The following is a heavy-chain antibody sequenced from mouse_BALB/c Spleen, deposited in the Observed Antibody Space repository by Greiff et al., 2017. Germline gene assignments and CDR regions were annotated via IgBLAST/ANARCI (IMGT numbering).Heavy chain of an antibody. Sequence: EVQVVESGGGLVQPGGSLKLSCAASGFTFSSYTMSWVRQTPEKRLEWVAYISNGGGSTYYPDTVKGRFTISRDNAKNTLYLQMSSLKSEDTAMYYCARDYRYEWYFDVWGAGTTVTVSS. D-gene: IGHD2-14*01. CDR1: GFTFSSYT. CDR2: ISNGGGST. V-gene: IGHV5-12-2*01. J-gene: IGHJ1*01. CDR3: ARDYRYEWYFDV.